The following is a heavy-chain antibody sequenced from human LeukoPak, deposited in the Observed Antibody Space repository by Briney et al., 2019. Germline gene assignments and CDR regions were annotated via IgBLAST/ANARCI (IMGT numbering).Heavy chain of an antibody. CDR3: GRDLGGRSGY. V-gene: IGHV3-33*01. Sequence: GGSLRLSCAASGFTFSSYGMHWVRQAPGKGLEWVAVIWYDGSNKYYADSVKGRFTISRDNSKNTLYLQISNLRAEDTAVYYCGRDLGGRSGYWGQGTLVTVSS. D-gene: IGHD1-26*01. J-gene: IGHJ4*02. CDR1: GFTFSSYG. CDR2: IWYDGSNK.